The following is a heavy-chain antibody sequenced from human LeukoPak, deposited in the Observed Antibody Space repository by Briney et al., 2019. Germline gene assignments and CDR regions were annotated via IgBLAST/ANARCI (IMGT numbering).Heavy chain of an antibody. CDR1: GYTFTSYY. CDR3: ASAYPLMATINYPFDY. D-gene: IGHD5-24*01. J-gene: IGHJ4*02. Sequence: AASVKVSCKASGYTFTSYYMHWVRQAPGQGLEWMGGIIPIFGTANYARKFQGRVTITADESTSTAYMELSSLRSEDTAVYYCASAYPLMATINYPFDYWGQGTLVTVSS. V-gene: IGHV1-69*13. CDR2: IIPIFGTA.